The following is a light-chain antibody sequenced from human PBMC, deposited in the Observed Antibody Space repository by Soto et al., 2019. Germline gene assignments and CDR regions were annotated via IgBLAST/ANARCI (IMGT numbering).Light chain of an antibody. CDR2: AAS. CDR3: QQSISAPLT. J-gene: IGKJ4*01. CDR1: QSISSY. Sequence: DIQMTQSPSSLSASVGARVTITCRASQSISSYLNWYQQKPGKAPKLLIYAASSLQSGVPSRFSGSGSGTDFTLTMAGLQPEDSASYFCQQSISAPLTFGGGTKVEIK. V-gene: IGKV1-39*01.